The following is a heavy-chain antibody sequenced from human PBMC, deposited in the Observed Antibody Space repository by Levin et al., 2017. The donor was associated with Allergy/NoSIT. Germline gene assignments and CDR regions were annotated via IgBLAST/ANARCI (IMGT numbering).Heavy chain of an antibody. CDR3: AKDTRKDY. CDR1: GFTFIYYD. V-gene: IGHV3-30*18. Sequence: GGSLRLSCAASGFTFIYYDMHWVRQAPGKGLEWVAIIPHDGSNSYYADSVRGRFTISRDNSKNTLFLQMSSLRAEDTAVYYCAKDTRKDYWGQGTLVTVSS. D-gene: IGHD2-15*01. J-gene: IGHJ4*02. CDR2: IPHDGSNS.